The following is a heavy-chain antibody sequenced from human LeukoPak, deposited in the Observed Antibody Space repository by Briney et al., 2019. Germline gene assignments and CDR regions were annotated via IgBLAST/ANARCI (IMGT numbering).Heavy chain of an antibody. CDR3: AREAYASGSFRTDYYMDV. V-gene: IGHV1-2*02. Sequence: ASVKVSCKASGYTFTCYYMHWVRQAPGQGLEWMGWISPTSGGTNYAQKFQGRVTMTRDTSISTAYMELSRLRSDDTAVYYCAREAYASGSFRTDYYMDVWGKGTTVTISS. J-gene: IGHJ6*03. CDR2: ISPTSGGT. D-gene: IGHD3-10*01. CDR1: GYTFTCYY.